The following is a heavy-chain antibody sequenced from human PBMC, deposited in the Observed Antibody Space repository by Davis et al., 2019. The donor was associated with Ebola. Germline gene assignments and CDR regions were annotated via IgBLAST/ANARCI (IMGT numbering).Heavy chain of an antibody. CDR2: ISSSSSYI. CDR3: ARTKYYDSSSYYLNYFDY. V-gene: IGHV3-21*01. D-gene: IGHD3-22*01. Sequence: GESLKISCAASGFTFSSYSMNWVRQAPGKGLEWVSSISSSSSYIYQADSVKGRFTISRDNAKNSLYLQMNSLRAEDTAVYYCARTKYYDSSSYYLNYFDYWGQGTLVTVSS. CDR1: GFTFSSYS. J-gene: IGHJ4*02.